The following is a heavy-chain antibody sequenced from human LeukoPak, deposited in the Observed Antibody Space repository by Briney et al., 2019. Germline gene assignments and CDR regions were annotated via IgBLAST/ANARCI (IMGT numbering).Heavy chain of an antibody. D-gene: IGHD1-1*01. CDR2: VRNQAYGGTT. V-gene: IGHV3-49*03. Sequence: GGSLSLSCTASGFTFGDYAMNWFRQAAGKGLEWVGFVRNQAYGGTTEYAASVKGSFPISRHDSKSIAYLQMNSLKSEDTAVYYCTRDRIGTGTTGDAFDIWGQGTMLIVSS. CDR1: GFTFGDYA. J-gene: IGHJ3*02. CDR3: TRDRIGTGTTGDAFDI.